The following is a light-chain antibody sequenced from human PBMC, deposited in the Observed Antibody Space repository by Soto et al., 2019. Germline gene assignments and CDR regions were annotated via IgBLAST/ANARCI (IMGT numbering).Light chain of an antibody. V-gene: IGKV3-20*01. CDR3: QQYGDSPWT. CDR1: QTVSSSY. J-gene: IGKJ1*01. Sequence: EIVLTQSPGTLSLSPGERATLSCRASQTVSSSYLAWYQQKPGQAPRLLIYGASNRATGTPDRFSGSGSGTDFTLTISRLEPEDFAQYYCQQYGDSPWTFGQGTKVDIK. CDR2: GAS.